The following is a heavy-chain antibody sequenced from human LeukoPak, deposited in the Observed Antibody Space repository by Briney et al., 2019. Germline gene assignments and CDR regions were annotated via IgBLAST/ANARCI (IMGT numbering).Heavy chain of an antibody. D-gene: IGHD3-10*02. V-gene: IGHV4-59*01. CDR3: ARLTPPLAGGNGRGFGNLDL. CDR2: IYYSGST. Sequence: PSETLSLTCTVSGGPISSYYWSWIRQPPGKGLEWIGYIYYSGSTNYNPSLKSRVNISIDTSKTQVSLKLTSLTAADTAKYYCARLTPPLAGGNGRGFGNLDLWGQGTMVTVSS. CDR1: GGPISSYY. J-gene: IGHJ3*01.